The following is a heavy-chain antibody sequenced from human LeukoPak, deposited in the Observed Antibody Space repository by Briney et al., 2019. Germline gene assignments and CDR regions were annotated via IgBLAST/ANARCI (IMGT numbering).Heavy chain of an antibody. Sequence: ASVKVSCKASGYTFMNYYMHWVRQAPGQGLEWMGIINPSGGGTSFAQRFQGRLTMTRDTSTSTVYMDLSSLRSEDTAVYYCARGDWDSSSWSPRRDYYYYGMDVWGQGTTVTVSS. D-gene: IGHD6-13*01. CDR3: ARGDWDSSSWSPRRDYYYYGMDV. V-gene: IGHV1-46*01. CDR1: GYTFMNYY. CDR2: INPSGGGT. J-gene: IGHJ6*02.